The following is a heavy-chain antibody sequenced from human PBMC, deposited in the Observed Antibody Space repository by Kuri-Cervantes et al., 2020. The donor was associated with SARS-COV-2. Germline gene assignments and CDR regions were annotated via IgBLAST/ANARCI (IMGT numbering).Heavy chain of an antibody. CDR1: GVTLSSYA. D-gene: IGHD2-2*02. CDR3: AREDLGYCSSTSCYSKDSYYGMDV. V-gene: IGHV1-69*13. Sequence: TVNVSCKASGVTLSSYAISWVRQAPGQGLEWMGGIIPIFGTANYAQKFQGRVTITADESPSTAYMELSSLRSEDTAVYYCAREDLGYCSSTSCYSKDSYYGMDVWGQGTTVTVSS. CDR2: IIPIFGTA. J-gene: IGHJ6*02.